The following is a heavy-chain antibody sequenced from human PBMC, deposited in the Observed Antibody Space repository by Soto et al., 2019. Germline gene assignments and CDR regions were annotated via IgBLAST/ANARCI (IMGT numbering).Heavy chain of an antibody. V-gene: IGHV3-64*01. CDR1: GFTFSNYA. Sequence: EVQLVESGGGLVQPGGFLRLSCVASGFTFSNYAMHWVRRAPGKGLECVSVISGNGDTTYYANSVKDRFTISRDNSKDTLYLQMGSLRADDMAVYYCARAWRADVWGQGTTVAVSS. CDR3: ARAWRADV. J-gene: IGHJ6*02. CDR2: ISGNGDTT.